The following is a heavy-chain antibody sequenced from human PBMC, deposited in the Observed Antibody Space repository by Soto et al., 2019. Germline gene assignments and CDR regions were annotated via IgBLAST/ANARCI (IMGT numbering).Heavy chain of an antibody. V-gene: IGHV3-15*01. CDR1: GFTFSNAW. CDR3: TTGTLVVPAAN. CDR2: IKSKTDGGII. D-gene: IGHD2-2*01. J-gene: IGHJ1*01. Sequence: XGSLILSCSASGFTFSNAWMSWVRQAPGKGLEWVGRIKSKTDGGIIDYAAPVKDRFTISRDDSKNTLYLQMNSLKTEDTAVYYCTTGTLVVPAANWVQGTLVTVSS.